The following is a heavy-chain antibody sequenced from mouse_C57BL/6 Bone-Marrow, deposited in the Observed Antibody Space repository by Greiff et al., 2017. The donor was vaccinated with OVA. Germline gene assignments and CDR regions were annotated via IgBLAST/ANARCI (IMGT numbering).Heavy chain of an antibody. CDR1: GFTFSSYA. Sequence: EVKLLESGEGLVKPGGSLKLSCAASGFTFSSYAMSWVRQTPEKRLEWVAYISSGGGYIYYADTVKGRFTISRDNARNTLYLQMSSLKSEDTAMYYCATGGGYPYYAMDDWGQGTSVTVSS. CDR3: ATGGGYPYYAMDD. J-gene: IGHJ4*01. CDR2: ISSGGGYI. D-gene: IGHD2-2*01. V-gene: IGHV5S21*01.